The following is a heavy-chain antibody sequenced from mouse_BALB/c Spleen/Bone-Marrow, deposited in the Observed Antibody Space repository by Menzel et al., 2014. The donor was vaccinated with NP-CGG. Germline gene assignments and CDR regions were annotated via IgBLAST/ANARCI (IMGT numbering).Heavy chain of an antibody. J-gene: IGHJ3*01. D-gene: IGHD1-3*01. CDR1: GYSFTSYW. CDR3: ARRDNAPFAY. CDR2: IDPSDSET. Sequence: VQLQQSGPQLVRPGASVKISCKASGYSFTSYWMHWVKQRPGQGLEWIGMIDPSDSETKLNQKFKDKATLTVDKSSSTAYLQLSSPTSEDSAVYYCARRDNAPFAYWGRGTLVTVSA. V-gene: IGHV1-59*01.